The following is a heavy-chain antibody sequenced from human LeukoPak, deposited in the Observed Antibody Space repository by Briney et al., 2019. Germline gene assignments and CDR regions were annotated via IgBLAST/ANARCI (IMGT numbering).Heavy chain of an antibody. Sequence: GGALRLSCAPSGVTLSSYEMNWVRQAPGKGLEWVSYISSSGRTLYYADSVKGRFTISRDNAKNPLYLQMNSLRAEDTAVYYCARDYSSSWYVKVNGFDPWGQGILVTVSS. J-gene: IGHJ5*02. CDR1: GVTLSSYE. D-gene: IGHD6-13*01. V-gene: IGHV3-48*03. CDR2: ISSSGRTL. CDR3: ARDYSSSWYVKVNGFDP.